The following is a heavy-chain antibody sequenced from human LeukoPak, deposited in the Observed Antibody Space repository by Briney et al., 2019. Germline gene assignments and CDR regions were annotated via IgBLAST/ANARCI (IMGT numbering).Heavy chain of an antibody. CDR3: ARESLNAGFDY. D-gene: IGHD2-8*01. V-gene: IGHV1-69*13. J-gene: IGHJ4*02. Sequence: EASVKVSCKASGGTFSSHAISWVRQAPGQGLEWMGGIIPIFGTANYAQKFQGRVTITADESTSTAYMELSSLRSEDTAVYYCARESLNAGFDYWGQGTLVTVSS. CDR1: GGTFSSHA. CDR2: IIPIFGTA.